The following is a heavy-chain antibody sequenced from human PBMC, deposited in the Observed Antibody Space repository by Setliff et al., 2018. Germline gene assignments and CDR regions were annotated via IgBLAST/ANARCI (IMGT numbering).Heavy chain of an antibody. CDR1: GDSISSGNW. J-gene: IGHJ6*03. D-gene: IGHD6-19*01. V-gene: IGHV4-4*02. CDR2: INHSGNT. Sequence: PSETLSLTCAVSGDSISSGNWWSWVRQPPEKGLEWIGEINHSGNTNYNPSPKSRVTISVDKSTNQFSLKLNSVTAADTAVYYCVRTDYSDGRYSMDVWGKGTTVTVSS. CDR3: VRTDYSDGRYSMDV.